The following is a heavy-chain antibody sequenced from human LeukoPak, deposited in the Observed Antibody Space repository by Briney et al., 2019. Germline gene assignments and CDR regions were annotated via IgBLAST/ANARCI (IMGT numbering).Heavy chain of an antibody. CDR1: GFTVSSNY. V-gene: IGHV3-53*01. J-gene: IGHJ6*03. D-gene: IGHD6-6*01. Sequence: GGSLRLSCAASGFTVSSNYMSWVRQAPGKGXXXXXXXXXXXXTYYADSVKGRFTISRDNSKNTLYLQMNSLRAEDTAVYYCARVGSAARTHTGQLYYYYYMDVWGKGTTVTVSS. CDR2: XXXXXXT. CDR3: ARVGSAARTHTGQLYYYYYMDV.